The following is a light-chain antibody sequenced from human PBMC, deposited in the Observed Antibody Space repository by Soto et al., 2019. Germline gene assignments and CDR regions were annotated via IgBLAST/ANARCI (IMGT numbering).Light chain of an antibody. V-gene: IGLV2-23*02. J-gene: IGLJ1*01. Sequence: QSALTQPASVSGSPGQSITISCTGTSSNVGSYKLVSWYQQHPGKAPKLMIFEVNKRPSGVSNRFSGSKSGNTASLTISGLEVGDEADYYCCSSGGSPTYVFGTGTKVTVL. CDR3: CSSGGSPTYV. CDR2: EVN. CDR1: SSNVGSYKL.